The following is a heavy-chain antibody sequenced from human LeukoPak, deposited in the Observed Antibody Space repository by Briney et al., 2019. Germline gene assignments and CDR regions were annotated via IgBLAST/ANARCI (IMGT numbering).Heavy chain of an antibody. CDR3: ARMEDTAIPSFDY. Sequence: ASVKLSFNASGYTFTGNYMHWVRHAPGQGLGWIGWINPNSGGTNYAQKYQGRVTMTRDTSISTAYMELSRLRSEDTAVSYCARMEDTAIPSFDYWGQGTLVTVSS. CDR1: GYTFTGNY. D-gene: IGHD5-18*01. V-gene: IGHV1-2*02. CDR2: INPNSGGT. J-gene: IGHJ4*02.